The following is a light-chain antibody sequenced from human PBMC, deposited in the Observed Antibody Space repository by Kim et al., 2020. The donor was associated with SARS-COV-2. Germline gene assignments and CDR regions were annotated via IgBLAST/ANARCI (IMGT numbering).Light chain of an antibody. CDR1: QDIGNY. Sequence: ASVGDRVPITCLVSQDIGNYLGCYQKKPGKAPKLLIYAAFNLQSGAPSRFSGSGSGTHFTLTITSLQPDDFATYYCLEDKTYSWTFGQGTKVDIK. V-gene: IGKV1-6*01. CDR3: LEDKTYSWT. J-gene: IGKJ1*01. CDR2: AAF.